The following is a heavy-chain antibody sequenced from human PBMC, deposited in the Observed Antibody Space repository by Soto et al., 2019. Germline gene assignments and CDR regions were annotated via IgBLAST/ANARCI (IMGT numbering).Heavy chain of an antibody. V-gene: IGHV3-23*01. CDR2: ISGSGGST. Sequence: GGSLRLSCAASGFTFSSYAMSWVRQAPGKGLEWVSAISGSGGSTYYADSVKGRFTISRVNSKNTLYLQMNSLRAEDTAVYYCAKVDYDSSGYSVSLLDYWGQGTLVTVSS. CDR1: GFTFSSYA. D-gene: IGHD3-22*01. CDR3: AKVDYDSSGYSVSLLDY. J-gene: IGHJ4*02.